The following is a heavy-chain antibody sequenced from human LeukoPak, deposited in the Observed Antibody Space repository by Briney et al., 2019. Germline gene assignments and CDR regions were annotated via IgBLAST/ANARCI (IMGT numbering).Heavy chain of an antibody. CDR2: IKQDGSEK. V-gene: IGHV3-7*01. CDR3: ARERQNKDFWSGGDY. CDR1: GFTFSTYW. D-gene: IGHD3-3*01. J-gene: IGHJ4*02. Sequence: GGSLRLSCGASGFTFSTYWMSWVRQAPGKGLEWVANIKQDGSEKYYVDSVKGRFTISRDNAKNSLYLQMNSLRAEDTAVCYCARERQNKDFWSGGDYWGQGTLVTVSS.